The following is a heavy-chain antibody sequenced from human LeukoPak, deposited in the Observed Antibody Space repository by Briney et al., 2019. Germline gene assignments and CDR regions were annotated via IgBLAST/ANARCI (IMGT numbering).Heavy chain of an antibody. Sequence: GGSLRLSCAASGFTFSSYAMSWVRQAPGKGLEWVSAISGSGGSTYYADSVKGRFTISRDNSKNTLYLQMNSLRAEDTAVYYCAKEVWWGESEDGYNFMGDYWGQGTLVTVSS. V-gene: IGHV3-23*01. CDR3: AKEVWWGESEDGYNFMGDY. D-gene: IGHD5-24*01. CDR1: GFTFSSYA. CDR2: ISGSGGST. J-gene: IGHJ4*02.